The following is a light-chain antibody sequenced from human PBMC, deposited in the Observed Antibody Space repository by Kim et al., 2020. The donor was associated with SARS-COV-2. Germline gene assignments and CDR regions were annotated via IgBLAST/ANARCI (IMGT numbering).Light chain of an antibody. J-gene: IGKJ4*01. Sequence: SPGDRATPSCRACQSINTNLAWYQQKPGQAPRLLIFGASIRATGFPARFSGSGSGREFTLTISSLQSEDFAVYYCQQYYKWASVTFGGGTKVDIK. CDR1: QSINTN. V-gene: IGKV3D-15*01. CDR3: QQYYKWASVT. CDR2: GAS.